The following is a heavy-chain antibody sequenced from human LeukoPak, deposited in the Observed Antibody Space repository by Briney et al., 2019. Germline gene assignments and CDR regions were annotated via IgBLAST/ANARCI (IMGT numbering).Heavy chain of an antibody. CDR2: IYYSGST. V-gene: IGHV4-59*01. CDR3: ARVPTLRVVTTPTYFDY. Sequence: SETLSLTCTVYGGSITSYYRSWIRQPQGKGLEWIGSIYYSGSTDYNPYLKSRGTISVDTSKNQFSLKLSSVTAADTAVYYCARVPTLRVVTTPTYFDYWGQGTPVTVSS. D-gene: IGHD2-21*02. J-gene: IGHJ4*02. CDR1: GGSITSYY.